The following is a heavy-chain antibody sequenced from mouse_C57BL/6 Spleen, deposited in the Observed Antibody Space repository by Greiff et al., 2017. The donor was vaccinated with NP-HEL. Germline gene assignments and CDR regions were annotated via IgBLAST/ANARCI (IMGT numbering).Heavy chain of an antibody. CDR3: AREDDGSSFSYYFDY. Sequence: EVMLVESGGGLVKPGGSLKLSCAASGFTFSSYAMSWVRQTPEKRLEWVATISDGGSYTYYPDNVKGRFTISRDNAKNNLYLQMSHLKSEDTAMYYCAREDDGSSFSYYFDYWGQGTTLTVSS. J-gene: IGHJ2*01. CDR1: GFTFSSYA. CDR2: ISDGGSYT. D-gene: IGHD1-1*01. V-gene: IGHV5-4*01.